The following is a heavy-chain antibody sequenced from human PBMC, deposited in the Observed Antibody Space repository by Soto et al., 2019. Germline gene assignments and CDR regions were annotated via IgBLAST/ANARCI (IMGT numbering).Heavy chain of an antibody. CDR2: IYYSGST. V-gene: IGHV4-39*01. CDR1: GGSISSSSYY. J-gene: IGHJ5*02. CDR3: ARHSVVTSHNWFDP. D-gene: IGHD2-15*01. Sequence: LSLTCTVSGGSISSSSYYWGWIRQPPGKGLEWIGSIYYSGSTYYNPSLKSRVTISVDTSKNQFSLKLSSVTAADTAVYYCARHSVVTSHNWFDPWGQGTLVTVSS.